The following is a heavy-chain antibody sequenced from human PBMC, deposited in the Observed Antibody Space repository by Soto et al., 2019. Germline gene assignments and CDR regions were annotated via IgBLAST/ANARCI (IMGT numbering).Heavy chain of an antibody. CDR3: ARGYCTNGVCFFDY. V-gene: IGHV1-8*02. J-gene: IGHJ4*02. CDR2: MNPNSGNT. D-gene: IGHD2-8*01. Sequence: ASVKVSCKASGGTFSSYAISWVRQATGQGLEWMGWMNPNSGNTGYAQKFQGRVTMTRNTSISTAYMELSSLRSEDTAVYYCARGYCTNGVCFFDYWGQGTLVTVSS. CDR1: GGTFSSYA.